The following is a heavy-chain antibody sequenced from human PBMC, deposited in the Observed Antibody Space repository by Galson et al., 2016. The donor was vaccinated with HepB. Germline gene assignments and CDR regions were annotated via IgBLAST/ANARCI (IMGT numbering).Heavy chain of an antibody. J-gene: IGHJ4*02. CDR1: GFTFRSNV. Sequence: SLRLSCAASGFTFRSNVINWVRQAPGKGLEWVSGISGSGGSTYYADSVRGRFTISRDNSKNTLYLQMNSLRAEDTALYYCARIYYDYVWGSYREGHFDYWGQGALVTVSS. D-gene: IGHD3-16*02. CDR2: ISGSGGST. V-gene: IGHV3-23*01. CDR3: ARIYYDYVWGSYREGHFDY.